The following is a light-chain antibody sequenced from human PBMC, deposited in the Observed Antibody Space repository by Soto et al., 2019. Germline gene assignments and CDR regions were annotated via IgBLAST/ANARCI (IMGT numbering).Light chain of an antibody. V-gene: IGKV3-15*01. CDR2: GPS. Sequence: EIVMTQSPATLSVSPGERATLSCRASQSVSSNLAWYQQKPGQAPRLLIYGPSTRATGIPARFSGSGSGTEFTLTISSLPSEDSAVYYCQQFTSWPGTFGQGNKVELK. CDR3: QQFTSWPGT. CDR1: QSVSSN. J-gene: IGKJ1*01.